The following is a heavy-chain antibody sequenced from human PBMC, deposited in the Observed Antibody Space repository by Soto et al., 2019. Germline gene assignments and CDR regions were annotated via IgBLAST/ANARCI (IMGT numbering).Heavy chain of an antibody. J-gene: IGHJ4*02. CDR3: ARDRPYSSGCFDY. Sequence: SVTQSLTCAVYGGYCIGYYWSWIRKPPGKGLEWIGYIYYSGSTNYNPSLKSRVTISVDTSKNQFSLKLSSVTAADTAVYYCARDRPYSSGCFDYWGQGTLVTGSS. CDR2: IYYSGST. CDR1: GGYCIGYY. D-gene: IGHD6-19*01. V-gene: IGHV4-59*01.